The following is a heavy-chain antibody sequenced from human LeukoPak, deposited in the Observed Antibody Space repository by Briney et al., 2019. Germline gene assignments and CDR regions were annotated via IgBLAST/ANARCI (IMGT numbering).Heavy chain of an antibody. Sequence: KPGGSLRLSCAASGFTFSSYNMNWVRQAPGKGLEWVSSISSSSSYIYYADSVKGRFTISRDNAKNSLYLQMNSLRAEDTAVYYCAKVGARTGAYYFDYWGQGTLVTVSS. V-gene: IGHV3-21*01. CDR2: ISSSSSYI. D-gene: IGHD1-26*01. J-gene: IGHJ4*02. CDR3: AKVGARTGAYYFDY. CDR1: GFTFSSYN.